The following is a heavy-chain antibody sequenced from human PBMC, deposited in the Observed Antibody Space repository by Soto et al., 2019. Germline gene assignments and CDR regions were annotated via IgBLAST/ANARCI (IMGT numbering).Heavy chain of an antibody. CDR2: ISGSGGIT. J-gene: IGHJ6*02. CDR3: AKEADDILTGYRNYYYYGMDV. Sequence: GGSLRLSCAGSAFTFSSYAMSWVRQAPGKGLEWVSAISGSGGITYYADSVKGRFTISRDNSKNTLYLQMNSLRAEDTAVYYCAKEADDILTGYRNYYYYGMDVWGQGTTVTVSS. V-gene: IGHV3-23*01. D-gene: IGHD3-9*01. CDR1: AFTFSSYA.